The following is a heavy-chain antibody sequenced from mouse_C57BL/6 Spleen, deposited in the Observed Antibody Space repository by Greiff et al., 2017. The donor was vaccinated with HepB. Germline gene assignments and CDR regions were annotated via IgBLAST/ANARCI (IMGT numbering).Heavy chain of an antibody. CDR2: ISSGSSTI. V-gene: IGHV5-17*01. J-gene: IGHJ2*01. CDR1: GFTFSDYG. D-gene: IGHD2-13*01. Sequence: EVKLQESGGGLVKPGGSLKLSCAASGFTFSDYGMHWVRQAPEKGLEWVAYISSGSSTIYYADTVKGRFTISRDNAKNTLFLQMTSLRSEDTAMYYCARDGDPHYFDYWGQGTTLTVSS. CDR3: ARDGDPHYFDY.